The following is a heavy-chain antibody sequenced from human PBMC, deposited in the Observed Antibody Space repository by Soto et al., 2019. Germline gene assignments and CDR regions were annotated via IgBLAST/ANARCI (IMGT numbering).Heavy chain of an antibody. D-gene: IGHD3-10*01. CDR2: INPSGGSI. CDR1: GYTFTNYY. Sequence: QVQLVQSGAEVKEPGASVKVSCKASGYTFTNYYIHWVRQAPGQGLQWVGIINPSGGSIIYAQQFQGRVTLTMDTSTNTVYMELNSLTSEDTAVYYCARAIIRPYYFDYWGQGALVTVSS. CDR3: ARAIIRPYYFDY. V-gene: IGHV1-46*03. J-gene: IGHJ4*02.